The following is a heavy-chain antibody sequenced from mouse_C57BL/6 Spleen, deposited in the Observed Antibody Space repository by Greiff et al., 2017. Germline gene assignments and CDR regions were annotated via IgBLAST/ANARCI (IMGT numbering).Heavy chain of an antibody. Sequence: QVQLQQPGAELVKPGASVKMSCKASGYTFTSYWITWVKQRPGQGLEWIGMIHPNSGSTNYNEKFKSKATLTVDKSSSTAYMQLSSLTSEDSAVYYCARSGGIYDYDGFDYWGQGTTLTVSS. V-gene: IGHV1-64*01. CDR2: IHPNSGST. CDR1: GYTFTSYW. J-gene: IGHJ2*01. CDR3: ARSGGIYDYDGFDY. D-gene: IGHD2-4*01.